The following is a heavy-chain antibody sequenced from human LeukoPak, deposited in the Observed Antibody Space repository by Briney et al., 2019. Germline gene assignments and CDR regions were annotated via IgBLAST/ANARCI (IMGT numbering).Heavy chain of an antibody. CDR3: ARSWAGMYYPFYYFDY. J-gene: IGHJ4*02. V-gene: IGHV4-34*01. Sequence: MPSETLSLTCTVYGESTGGERPHWGWIRQPPGKGLEWIAEINHRGTTHYNPSLKSRVNISADTSKNQFSLHLDSVTAADTAVYYCARSWAGMYYPFYYFDYWGQGTLVSVSS. D-gene: IGHD1-26*01. CDR2: INHRGTT. CDR1: GESTGGERPH.